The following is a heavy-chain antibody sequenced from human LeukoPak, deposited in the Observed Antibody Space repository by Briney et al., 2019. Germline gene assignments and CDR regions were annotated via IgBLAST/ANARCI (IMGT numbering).Heavy chain of an antibody. Sequence: GGSLRLSCAASGFTFSSYAMSWVRQAPGKGLEYVSTVSGSGGSTYYADSVKGRFTISRDNSKNTLYLQMNSLRAEDTAVYYCAKDPVRSGSPYYFDYWGQGTLVTVSS. D-gene: IGHD6-19*01. CDR3: AKDPVRSGSPYYFDY. J-gene: IGHJ4*02. CDR1: GFTFSSYA. CDR2: VSGSGGST. V-gene: IGHV3-23*01.